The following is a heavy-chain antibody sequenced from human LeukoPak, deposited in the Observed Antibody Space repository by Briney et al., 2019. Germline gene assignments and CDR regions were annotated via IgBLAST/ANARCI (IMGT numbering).Heavy chain of an antibody. V-gene: IGHV3-48*03. J-gene: IGHJ4*02. CDR1: GITFSSYE. Sequence: GGSLRLSCAASGITFSSYEMNWVRQAPGKGLEWVSYSSNIDSTTRYADSVKGRFTISRDNAKNSLYLQMNGLRAEDTAVYYCAKDWGTTGTTGWLFDYWGQGTLVTVSS. CDR2: SSNIDSTT. D-gene: IGHD1-1*01. CDR3: AKDWGTTGTTGWLFDY.